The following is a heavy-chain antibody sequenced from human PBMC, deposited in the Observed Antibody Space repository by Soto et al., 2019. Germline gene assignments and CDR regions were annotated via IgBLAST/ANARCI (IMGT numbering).Heavy chain of an antibody. Sequence: QVELQQSGPGLVKPSQTLSLTCAISGDSVSSNSAAWNWTRQSPSRGLEWLGRTYYRSDWYNHYAVSVKSRITINPDTSKNQFSLQLNSVTPEDTAVYYCARDGGTSWPYSYYGMDVWGQGTTVTVSS. CDR3: ARDGGTSWPYSYYGMDV. J-gene: IGHJ6*02. D-gene: IGHD6-13*01. CDR1: GDSVSSNSAA. V-gene: IGHV6-1*01. CDR2: TYYRSDWYN.